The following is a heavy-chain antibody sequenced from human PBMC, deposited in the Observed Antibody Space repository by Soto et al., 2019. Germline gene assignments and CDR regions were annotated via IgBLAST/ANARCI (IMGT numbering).Heavy chain of an antibody. D-gene: IGHD3-16*01. V-gene: IGHV4-30-2*01. CDR2: IYHSGST. CDR1: GGSISSGGYS. Sequence: SETLSLTCAVSGGSISSGGYSWSWIRQPPGKGLEWIGYIYHSGSTYYNPSLKSRVTISVGRSKNQFSLKLSSVTAADTAVYYCARSPGHDYVWGSYQGSFDYWGQGTLVTVSS. CDR3: ARSPGHDYVWGSYQGSFDY. J-gene: IGHJ4*02.